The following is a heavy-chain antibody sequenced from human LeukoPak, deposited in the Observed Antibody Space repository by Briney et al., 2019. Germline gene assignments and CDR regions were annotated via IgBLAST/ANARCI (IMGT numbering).Heavy chain of an antibody. J-gene: IGHJ4*01. D-gene: IGHD5-12*01. V-gene: IGHV4-34*01. Sequence: SETLSLTCAVYGGSFSGYYWSWIRQPPGKGLEWIGEINHSGSTNYNPSLKSRVTISVDTSKNQFSLKLSSVTAADTAVYYCARCIYSGYDSSTYDFDYWGHGTLVTVSS. CDR1: GGSFSGYY. CDR2: INHSGST. CDR3: ARCIYSGYDSSTYDFDY.